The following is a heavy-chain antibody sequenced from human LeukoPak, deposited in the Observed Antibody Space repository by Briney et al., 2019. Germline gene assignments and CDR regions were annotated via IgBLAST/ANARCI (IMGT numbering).Heavy chain of an antibody. Sequence: PSDTVSLTRTLSGGSMTSYCWRGIRQPPGKGLEWIGCIYYTGRTNYNPSLRSRVTISVDTSKNQFSLKLSSVPAADTALYYCARRGFFDYWGQGTLVTVSS. D-gene: IGHD3-16*01. CDR1: GGSMTSYC. V-gene: IGHV4-59*08. CDR3: ARRGFFDY. J-gene: IGHJ4*02. CDR2: IYYTGRT.